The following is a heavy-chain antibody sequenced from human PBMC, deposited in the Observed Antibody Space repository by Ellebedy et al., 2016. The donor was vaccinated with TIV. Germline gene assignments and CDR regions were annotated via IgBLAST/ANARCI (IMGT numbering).Heavy chain of an antibody. D-gene: IGHD1-1*01. J-gene: IGHJ4*02. CDR3: ARATTARFDY. CDR2: TYYRSKWYN. Sequence: SQTLSLTCXISGDSVSSNSASWNWIRQSPSRGLEWLGRTYYRSKWYNDYAESVKGRIIINPDTSKNQISLQLNSVTPEDTAMYYYARATTARFDYWGQGTLVTVSS. V-gene: IGHV6-1*01. CDR1: GDSVSSNSAS.